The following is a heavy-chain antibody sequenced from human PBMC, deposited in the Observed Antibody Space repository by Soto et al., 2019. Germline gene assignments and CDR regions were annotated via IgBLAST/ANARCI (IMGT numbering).Heavy chain of an antibody. Sequence: ASVKVSCKASGYTFTSYGIIWVRQAPGQGLEWMGWISAYNGNTNYAQKLQGRVTMTTDTSTSTAYMELRSLRSDDTAVYYCARVNKLYPWRWFDPWGQGTLVTVSS. CDR3: ARVNKLYPWRWFDP. D-gene: IGHD2-8*01. CDR2: ISAYNGNT. V-gene: IGHV1-18*01. J-gene: IGHJ5*02. CDR1: GYTFTSYG.